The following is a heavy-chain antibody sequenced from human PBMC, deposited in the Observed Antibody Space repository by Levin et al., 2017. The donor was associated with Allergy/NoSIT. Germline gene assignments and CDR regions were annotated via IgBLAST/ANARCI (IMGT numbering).Heavy chain of an antibody. CDR1: GFTFDDYA. V-gene: IGHV3-9*01. J-gene: IGHJ6*02. D-gene: IGHD5-24*01. CDR2: ISWNSGSI. Sequence: GGSLILSCAASGFTFDDYAMHWVRQAPGKGLEWVSGISWNSGSIGYADSVKGRFTISRDNAKNSLYLQMNSLRAEDTALYYCAKDLRRGDGYSSHYYDYGMDVWGQGTTVTVSS. CDR3: AKDLRRGDGYSSHYYDYGMDV.